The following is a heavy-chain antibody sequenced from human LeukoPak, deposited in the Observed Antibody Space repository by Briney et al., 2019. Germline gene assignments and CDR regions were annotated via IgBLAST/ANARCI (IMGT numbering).Heavy chain of an antibody. D-gene: IGHD1-26*01. V-gene: IGHV3-48*02. CDR1: GFIFSTYS. CDR2: IGGGSTI. CDR3: ATSGSYRFDY. J-gene: IGHJ4*02. Sequence: GGSLRLSCAASGFIFSTYSMNWVREARGKGLEWISYIGGGSTIYYADSVKGRFTISRDNAKSSLYLQMNSLRDEDTAVYYCATSGSYRFDYWGQGTLVTVST.